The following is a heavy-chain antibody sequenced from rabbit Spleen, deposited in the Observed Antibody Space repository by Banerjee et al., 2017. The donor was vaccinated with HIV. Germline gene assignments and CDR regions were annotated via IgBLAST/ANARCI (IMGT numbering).Heavy chain of an antibody. CDR2: IYTGGSGIT. Sequence: QSLEESGGDLVKPGASLTLTCTASGFSFSSSYYMCWVRQAPGKGLEWIACIYTGGSGITYYANWVISRFTITSNTNQNTVDLKMTSLTAADTATYFCARETSGGWGVVLYYFNLWGPGTLVTVS. D-gene: IGHD4-1*01. J-gene: IGHJ4*01. V-gene: IGHV1S40*01. CDR1: GFSFSSSYY. CDR3: ARETSGGWGVVLYYFNL.